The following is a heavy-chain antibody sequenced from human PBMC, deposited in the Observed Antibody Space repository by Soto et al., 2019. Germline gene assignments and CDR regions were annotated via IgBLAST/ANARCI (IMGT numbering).Heavy chain of an antibody. CDR2: VYFNGNT. Sequence: SETLSLTCTVSRNSIISSNYYWGWIRQPPGKGLEWIGIVYFNGNTYYNPSLKSRVTISVDTSKNQFFLKLTSLTGADTAMYYCARRGGWFGELSFSQFDFWGQGALVTV. V-gene: IGHV4-39*01. J-gene: IGHJ4*02. D-gene: IGHD3-10*01. CDR3: ARRGGWFGELSFSQFDF. CDR1: RNSIISSNYY.